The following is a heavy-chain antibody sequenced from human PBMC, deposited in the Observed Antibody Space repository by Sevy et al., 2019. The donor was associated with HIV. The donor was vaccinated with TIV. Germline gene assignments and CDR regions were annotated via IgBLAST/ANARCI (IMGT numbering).Heavy chain of an antibody. Sequence: GGSLRLSCTASGFIFGDYAVSWVRQAPGKGLEWVGFIRSKAFGGTTEFAAPVKGRFTISRDDSKSIAYLQMNSLKTEDTAVYYCTRDQWASVEWPHCVYWGQGTLVTVSS. V-gene: IGHV3-49*04. CDR3: TRDQWASVEWPHCVY. CDR2: IRSKAFGGTT. J-gene: IGHJ4*02. CDR1: GFIFGDYA. D-gene: IGHD1-26*01.